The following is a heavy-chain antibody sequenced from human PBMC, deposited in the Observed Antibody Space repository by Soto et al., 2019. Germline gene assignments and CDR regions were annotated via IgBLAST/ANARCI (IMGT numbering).Heavy chain of an antibody. CDR1: GFTFSSYG. D-gene: IGHD6-13*01. CDR2: ISSSSSYI. J-gene: IGHJ6*02. CDR3: ARAGAAGPCYYYYGMDV. V-gene: IGHV3-21*01. Sequence: GGSLRLSCAASGFTFSSYGMNWVRQAPGKGLEWVSSISSSSSYIYYADSVKGRFTISRDNAKNSLYLQMNSLRAEDTAVYYCARAGAAGPCYYYYGMDVWGQGTTVTVSS.